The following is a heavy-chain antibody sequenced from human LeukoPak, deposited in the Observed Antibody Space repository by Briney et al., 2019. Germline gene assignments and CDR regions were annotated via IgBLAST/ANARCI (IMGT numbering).Heavy chain of an antibody. D-gene: IGHD4-11*01. CDR3: AREVRAVSYPSVGAAPYNWFDT. V-gene: IGHV4-4*07. J-gene: IGHJ5*02. Sequence: SETLSLTCTVSGGSISSYYWSWIRQPAGKGLEWLGRIYTSGSTNYNPSLKSRVTMSVDTSKNQFSLKLSSVTAADTAVYYCAREVRAVSYPSVGAAPYNWFDTWGPGTLVTVSS. CDR1: GGSISSYY. CDR2: IYTSGST.